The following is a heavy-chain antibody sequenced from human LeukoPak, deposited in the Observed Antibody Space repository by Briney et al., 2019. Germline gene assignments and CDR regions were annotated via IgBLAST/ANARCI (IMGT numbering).Heavy chain of an antibody. CDR2: FDPENDER. D-gene: IGHD2-21*01. J-gene: IGHJ4*02. CDR1: GHTLSELP. CDR3: ATEATSIVPDY. Sequence: GASVKVSCKVSGHTLSELPMYWVRQAPGEGLEWMGGFDPENDERIYAQKFRGRVTMTEDTSTNTAYMELSSLRSDDTAVYYCATEATSIVPDYWGQGTLVTVSS. V-gene: IGHV1-24*01.